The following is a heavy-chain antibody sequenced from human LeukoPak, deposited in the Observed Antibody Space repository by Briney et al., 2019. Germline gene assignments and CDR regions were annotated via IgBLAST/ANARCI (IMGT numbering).Heavy chain of an antibody. J-gene: IGHJ4*02. CDR2: IYYSGST. CDR3: ARVGGIYFDY. CDR1: GGSISSSSYY. Sequence: PSETLSLTCTVSGGSISSSSYYWGWIRQPPGKGLEWIGSIYYSGSTNYNPSLKSRVTISVDTSKNQFSLNLTSVTAADTAVYYYARVGGIYFDYWGQGTLVTVSS. D-gene: IGHD1-26*01. V-gene: IGHV4-39*07.